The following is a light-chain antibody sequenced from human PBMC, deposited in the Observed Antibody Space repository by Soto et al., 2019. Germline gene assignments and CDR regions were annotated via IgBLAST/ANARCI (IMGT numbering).Light chain of an antibody. CDR3: QQYGGVPYT. J-gene: IGKJ2*01. CDR1: ESISRDY. Sequence: EIVLTQSPGTLSLSPGQRATLSCSASESISRDYLAWYQQRLGQAPRLLISGASSGATGIPGRFSGSGSGTDFTLTISRLEPEYFAIYYCQQYGGVPYTFGQGTKLEIK. CDR2: GAS. V-gene: IGKV3-20*01.